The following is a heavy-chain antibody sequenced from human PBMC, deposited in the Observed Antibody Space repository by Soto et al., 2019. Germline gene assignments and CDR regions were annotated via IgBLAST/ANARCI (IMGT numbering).Heavy chain of an antibody. CDR2: ISGGGVNT. J-gene: IGHJ6*02. Sequence: PGGSLRLSCAASGFTFNSFAMSWVRQAPGKGLGWVSGISGGGVNTYYADSVKGRFTISRDNSKNTLYLQMNSLRAEDTAVFYCAKALQYSSSRDYFYYGMDVWGQGTTVTVSS. D-gene: IGHD6-6*01. CDR1: GFTFNSFA. CDR3: AKALQYSSSRDYFYYGMDV. V-gene: IGHV3-23*01.